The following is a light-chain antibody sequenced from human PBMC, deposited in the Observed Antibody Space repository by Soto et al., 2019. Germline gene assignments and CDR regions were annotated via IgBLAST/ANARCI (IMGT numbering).Light chain of an antibody. V-gene: IGKV1-5*01. CDR2: DAS. Sequence: DIQMTQSPSTLCASVGGRVTITCRASQSISSWLAWYQQKPGKAPKLLIYDASSLESGVPSRFSGSGSGTEFTLTISSLQPDDLATYYCQQYNSYSTFGQGTRLEIK. CDR1: QSISSW. J-gene: IGKJ5*01. CDR3: QQYNSYST.